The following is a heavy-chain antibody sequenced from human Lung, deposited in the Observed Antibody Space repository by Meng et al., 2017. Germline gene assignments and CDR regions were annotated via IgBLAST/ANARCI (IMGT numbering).Heavy chain of an antibody. V-gene: IGHV4-59*01. CDR3: ARGSVSFDL. CDR2: VTHSGFP. J-gene: IGHJ4*02. D-gene: IGHD5/OR15-5a*01. CDR1: GGSISRSS. Sequence: QVQLQESRPGLVMSSGTLSLSCTVSGGSISRSSWSWIRQPPGKALEWIGFVTHSGFPTYTPSLKSRAMISLDTSKSQFSLKLTSVTSADTAVYYCARGSVSFDLWGQGALVTVSS.